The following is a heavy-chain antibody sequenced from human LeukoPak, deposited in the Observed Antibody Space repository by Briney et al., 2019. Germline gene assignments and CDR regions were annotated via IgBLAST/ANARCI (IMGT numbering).Heavy chain of an antibody. CDR3: AKSIVVVPAARGHYFDY. D-gene: IGHD2-2*01. CDR1: GLTFRSFV. CDR2: ISYEDGTNK. J-gene: IGHJ4*02. V-gene: IGHV3-30*04. Sequence: GGSLRLSCATSGLTFRSFVMHWVRQAPGKGLEWVAAISYEDGTNKYYADSVKGRFTISRDNSKNTLYLQMNSLRAEDTAVYYCAKSIVVVPAARGHYFDYWGQGTLVTVSS.